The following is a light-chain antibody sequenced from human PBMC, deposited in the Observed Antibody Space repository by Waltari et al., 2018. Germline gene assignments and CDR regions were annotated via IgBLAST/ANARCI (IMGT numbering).Light chain of an antibody. J-gene: IGKJ2*01. V-gene: IGKV1-39*01. Sequence: IPMIQAPSSLSASVGDRVAMTCRTNQSITSHVNWFQQQPGKAPKLLIHTASSLQSGVPSRFSGSGSGTHFTLTITSLQPEDLATYFCQQSYITPYTFGQGTKLEIK. CDR2: TAS. CDR1: QSITSH. CDR3: QQSYITPYT.